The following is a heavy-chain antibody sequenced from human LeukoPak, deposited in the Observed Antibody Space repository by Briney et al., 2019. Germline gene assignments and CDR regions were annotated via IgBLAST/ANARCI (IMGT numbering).Heavy chain of an antibody. J-gene: IGHJ4*02. CDR2: TSGSGVST. CDR1: RFTFSNYV. V-gene: IGHV3-23*01. Sequence: PGGSLRLSCAASRFTFSNYVMSWVRQAPGKGLEWVSSTSGSGVSTYYADSVKGRFIISRDNPRNTLYLQMDSLRAEDTAVYYCATTLRGGHRVFDYWGQGTLVTVSS. CDR3: ATTLRGGHRVFDY. D-gene: IGHD2-15*01.